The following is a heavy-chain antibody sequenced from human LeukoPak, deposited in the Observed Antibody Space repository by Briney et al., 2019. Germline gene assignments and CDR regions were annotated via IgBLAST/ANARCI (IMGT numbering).Heavy chain of an antibody. CDR1: GFSFSTYG. Sequence: PGGSLRLSCAASGFSFSTYGMLWVRQAPGKGLEWVAVIWYDGNNKYYADSVKGRFTISRDNSKNTLYLQMNSLRAEDTAVYYCAKILPAAMWYWGQGTLVTVSS. D-gene: IGHD2-2*01. CDR2: IWYDGNNK. CDR3: AKILPAAMWY. V-gene: IGHV3-33*06. J-gene: IGHJ4*02.